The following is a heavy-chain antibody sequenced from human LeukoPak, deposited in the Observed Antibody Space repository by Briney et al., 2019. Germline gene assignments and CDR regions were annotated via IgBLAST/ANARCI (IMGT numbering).Heavy chain of an antibody. Sequence: PGGSLRLSCAASGFTFSSYAMHWVRQAPGKGLEWVAVISYDGSNKYYADSVKGRFTISRDNSKSTLYLQMNSLRAEDTAVYYCARDLRGSSSVFNWFDPWGQGVLVTVSS. V-gene: IGHV3-30*01. CDR2: ISYDGSNK. J-gene: IGHJ5*02. CDR1: GFTFSSYA. CDR3: ARDLRGSSSVFNWFDP. D-gene: IGHD6-6*01.